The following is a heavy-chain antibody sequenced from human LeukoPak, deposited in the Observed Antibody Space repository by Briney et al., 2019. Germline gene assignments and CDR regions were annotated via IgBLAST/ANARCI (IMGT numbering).Heavy chain of an antibody. Sequence: GESLKISCKGSGYSFTSYWIGWVRQMPGKGLERMGIIYPGDSDTRYSPSFQGQVTISADKSISTAYLQWSGLKASDTAMYYCARRGDSSSWYYGAFDIWGQGTMVTVSS. CDR1: GYSFTSYW. J-gene: IGHJ3*02. CDR2: IYPGDSDT. CDR3: ARRGDSSSWYYGAFDI. D-gene: IGHD6-13*01. V-gene: IGHV5-51*01.